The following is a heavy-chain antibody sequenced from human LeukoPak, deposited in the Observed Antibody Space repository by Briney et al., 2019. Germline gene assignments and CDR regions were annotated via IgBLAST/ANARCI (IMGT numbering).Heavy chain of an antibody. Sequence: GGSLRLSCAASGFTFSSYSMNWVRQAPGKGLEWVSSISSSSSYIYYADSVKGRFTISRDNAKNSLYLQMNSLRAEDTAVYYCATKLKNIVVVPATTPDYYYYYMDVWGKGTTVTVSS. CDR3: ATKLKNIVVVPATTPDYYYYYMDV. D-gene: IGHD2-2*01. V-gene: IGHV3-21*01. J-gene: IGHJ6*03. CDR1: GFTFSSYS. CDR2: ISSSSSYI.